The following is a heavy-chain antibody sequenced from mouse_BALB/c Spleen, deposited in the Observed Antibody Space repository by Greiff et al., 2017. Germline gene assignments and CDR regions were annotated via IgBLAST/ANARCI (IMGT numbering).Heavy chain of an antibody. CDR3: APGTGAMDY. J-gene: IGHJ4*01. D-gene: IGHD3-3*01. CDR2: IYPGDGDT. V-gene: IGHV1-82*01. Sequence: VQLQQSGPELVKPGASVKISCKASGYAFSSSWMNWVKQRPGQGLEWIGRIYPGDGDTNYNGKFKGKATLTADKSSSTAYMQLSSLTSVDSAVYFCAPGTGAMDYWGQGTSVTVSS. CDR1: GYAFSSSW.